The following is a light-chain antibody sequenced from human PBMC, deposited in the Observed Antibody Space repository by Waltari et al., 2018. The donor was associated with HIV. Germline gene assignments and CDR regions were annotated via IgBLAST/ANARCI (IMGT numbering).Light chain of an antibody. V-gene: IGLV1-47*01. J-gene: IGLJ1*01. CDR1: SSNVGRDN. CDR3: AAWDNILSGYV. Sequence: QSALTQPPSTSGTPGQRVTMSCSGSSSNVGRDNVYWYQQIPGTAPKPLIYNDYQRPSGVPDRFSGSKSVTSASLAISGLRSEDEADYYCAAWDNILSGYVFGTGTKVTVL. CDR2: NDY.